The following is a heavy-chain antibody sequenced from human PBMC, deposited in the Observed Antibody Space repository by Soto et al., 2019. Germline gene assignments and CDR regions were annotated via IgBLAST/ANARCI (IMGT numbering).Heavy chain of an antibody. CDR2: IKQDGSEK. CDR1: GFTFSSYW. CDR3: ARMITFGGVIVEYAFDI. D-gene: IGHD3-16*02. Sequence: GSLRLSCAASGFTFSSYWMSWVRQAPGKGLEWVANIKQDGSEKYYVDSVKGRFTISRDNAKNSLYLQMNSLRAEDTAVYYCARMITFGGVIVEYAFDIWGQGTMVTVSS. J-gene: IGHJ3*02. V-gene: IGHV3-7*01.